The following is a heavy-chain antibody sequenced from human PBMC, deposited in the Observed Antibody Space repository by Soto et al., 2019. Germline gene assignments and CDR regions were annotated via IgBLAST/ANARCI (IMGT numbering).Heavy chain of an antibody. CDR1: GCSISSYY. Sequence: SETLSLTCTFSGCSISSYYWSWIRQPPGKGLEWIGYIYYSGSTNYNPSLKSRVTISVDTSKNQFSLKLSSVTAADTAVYYCARGRLGKYSGYDLYYCYMDVWGKGTTVTVSS. J-gene: IGHJ6*03. CDR2: IYYSGST. V-gene: IGHV4-59*01. D-gene: IGHD5-12*01. CDR3: ARGRLGKYSGYDLYYCYMDV.